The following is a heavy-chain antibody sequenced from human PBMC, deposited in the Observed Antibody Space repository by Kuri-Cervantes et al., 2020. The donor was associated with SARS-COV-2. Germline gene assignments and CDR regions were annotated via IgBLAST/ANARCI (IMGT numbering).Heavy chain of an antibody. D-gene: IGHD3-22*01. Sequence: AAVKVSCKASGYTFTGYYMHWVRQAPGQGLEWMGWINPNSGGTNYAQKFQGWVTMTRDTSISTVYMALSRLRSDDTAVYYCARSTAFRRLVVISQGGAFDIWGQGTMVTVSS. V-gene: IGHV1-2*04. CDR2: INPNSGGT. J-gene: IGHJ3*02. CDR1: GYTFTGYY. CDR3: ARSTAFRRLVVISQGGAFDI.